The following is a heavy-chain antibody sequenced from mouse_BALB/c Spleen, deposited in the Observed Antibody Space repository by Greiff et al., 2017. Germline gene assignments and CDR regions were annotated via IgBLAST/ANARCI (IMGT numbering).Heavy chain of an antibody. CDR2: IHYSGST. CDR1: GYSITSGYS. D-gene: IGHD2-14*01. J-gene: IGHJ2*01. CDR3: ARWYGLNFDY. Sequence: EVQLQESGPDLVKPSQSLSLTCTVTGYSITSGYSWHWILQFPGNKLEWMGYIHYSGSTNYNPSLKSRISITRDTSKNQFFLQLNSVTTEDTATYYCARWYGLNFDYWGQGTTLTVSS. V-gene: IGHV3-1*02.